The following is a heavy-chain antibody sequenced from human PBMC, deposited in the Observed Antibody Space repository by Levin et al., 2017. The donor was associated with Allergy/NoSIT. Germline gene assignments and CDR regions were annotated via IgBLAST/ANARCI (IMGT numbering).Heavy chain of an antibody. D-gene: IGHD4-17*01. CDR1: GFTFSGSA. CDR3: MALMTTVTTGFHY. J-gene: IGHJ4*02. Sequence: GESLKISCVASGFTFSGSAMHWVRQASGKGLEWVGRIRSKASSYATAYAASVKGRSTISRDDSKNTAYLQMNSLKAEDTAVYYCMALMTTVTTGFHYWGQGTLVTVSS. CDR2: IRSKASSYAT. V-gene: IGHV3-73*01.